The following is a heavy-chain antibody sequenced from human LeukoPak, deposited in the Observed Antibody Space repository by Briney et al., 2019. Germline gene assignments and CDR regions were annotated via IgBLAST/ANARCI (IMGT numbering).Heavy chain of an antibody. V-gene: IGHV4-30-4*01. J-gene: IGHJ2*01. D-gene: IGHD5-18*01. CDR1: GCSFSSGAYY. Sequence: SQTLSLTCTVSGCSFSSGAYYWSWIRQPPGKGLEWIGYIYYSGSTYYNPSLKSRVTISVDTSKNQFSLKLSSVTAADTAVYYCARVLDTAMVGWYFDLWGRGTLVTVSS. CDR3: ARVLDTAMVGWYFDL. CDR2: IYYSGST.